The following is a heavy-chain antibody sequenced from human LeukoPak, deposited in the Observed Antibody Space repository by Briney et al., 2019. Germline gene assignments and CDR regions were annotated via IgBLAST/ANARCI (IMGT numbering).Heavy chain of an antibody. CDR2: ISAYNGNT. CDR3: ARSRGPRRIAAAGTFDP. CDR1: GYTFTSYG. J-gene: IGHJ5*02. D-gene: IGHD6-13*01. V-gene: IGHV1-18*01. Sequence: GASVKVSCKASGYTFTSYGISWVRQAPGQGLEWMGWISAYNGNTNYAQKLQGRVTMTTDTSTSTAYMELRSLRSDDTAVYYCARSRGPRRIAAAGTFDPWGQGTLVTVSS.